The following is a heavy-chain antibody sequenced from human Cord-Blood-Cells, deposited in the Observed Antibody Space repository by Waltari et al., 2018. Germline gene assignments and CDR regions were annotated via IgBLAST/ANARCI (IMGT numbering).Heavy chain of an antibody. D-gene: IGHD1-26*01. J-gene: IGHJ4*02. V-gene: IGHV1-2*02. Sequence: QVQLVQSGAEVKKPGASVKVSCKASGYTFTGYYMHWVGPAPGQGLEWMGWINPNSGGTNYAQKFQGRVTMTRDTSISTAYMELSRLRSDDTAVYYCARDSGSYFTSFDYWGQGTLVTVSS. CDR1: GYTFTGYY. CDR2: INPNSGGT. CDR3: ARDSGSYFTSFDY.